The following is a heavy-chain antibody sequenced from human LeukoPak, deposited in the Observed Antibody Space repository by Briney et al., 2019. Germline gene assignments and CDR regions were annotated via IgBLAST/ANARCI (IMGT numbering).Heavy chain of an antibody. D-gene: IGHD6-19*01. V-gene: IGHV3-7*01. CDR1: GFTFSSYW. CDR2: IRQDGSER. CDR3: ARDLGKAGGYSSAFDY. J-gene: IGHJ4*02. Sequence: GGSLRLSCAASGFTFSSYWMSWVRRAPGKGLEWVANIRQDGSERYYVVSVKGRFTISRDNAKNSLYLQMDSLRAEDTAVYYYARDLGKAGGYSSAFDYWGQGTLVAVSS.